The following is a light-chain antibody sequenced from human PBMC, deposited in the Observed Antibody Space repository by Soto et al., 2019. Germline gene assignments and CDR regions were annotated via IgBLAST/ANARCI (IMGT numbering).Light chain of an antibody. CDR3: KHYYNYPLT. CDR1: QGIGNS. CDR2: DAS. Sequence: AIRMTQSPSSLSASTGDRVTITCRASQGIGNSLAWYQQKPGKAPNLLIFDASSLQSGVPSRFSGSGSGTDFTLTITSLQSEDFATYYCKHYYNYPLTFGGGTKVEIK. V-gene: IGKV1-8*01. J-gene: IGKJ4*01.